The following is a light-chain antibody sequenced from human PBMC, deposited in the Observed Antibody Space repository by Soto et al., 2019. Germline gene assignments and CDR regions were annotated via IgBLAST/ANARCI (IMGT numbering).Light chain of an antibody. CDR2: DVS. CDR3: SSYTTGSTPVV. Sequence: QSALTQSASVSGSPGQSITISCTGASSDIGTYNYVSWYQHHPGKAPKLMIFDVSNRPSGVSNRFSGSKSGNTASLTISGLQAEDEADYYCSSYTTGSTPVVFGGGTKLTVL. CDR1: SSDIGTYNY. J-gene: IGLJ2*01. V-gene: IGLV2-14*03.